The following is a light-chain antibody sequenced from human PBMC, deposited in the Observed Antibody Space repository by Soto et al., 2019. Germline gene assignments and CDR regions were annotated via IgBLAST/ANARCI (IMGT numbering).Light chain of an antibody. CDR1: SSNIGSNP. CDR3: ATWDDSRNGYV. Sequence: QSVLTQPPSASGTPGQRVTISASGSSSNIGSNPVSWYQQRPGTAPKLLIYDNDERASGVPVRFSGSKSATSASLAISGLQSEDEGDYYCATWDDSRNGYVFGPGTKVTVL. CDR2: DND. J-gene: IGLJ1*01. V-gene: IGLV1-44*01.